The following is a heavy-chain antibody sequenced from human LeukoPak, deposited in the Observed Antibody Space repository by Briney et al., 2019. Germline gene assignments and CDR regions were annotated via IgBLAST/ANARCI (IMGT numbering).Heavy chain of an antibody. CDR1: GFTVSSNY. J-gene: IGHJ3*02. CDR3: ARVGLLGAFDI. V-gene: IGHV3-66*01. Sequence: PGGSLRLSCAASGFTVSSNYMSWVRQAPGKGLEWVSVIYSGGSTYYADSVKGRFTISRDNSKNTLYLQMGSLRAEDMAVYYCARVGLLGAFDIWGQGTMVTVSS. CDR2: IYSGGST. D-gene: IGHD2-15*01.